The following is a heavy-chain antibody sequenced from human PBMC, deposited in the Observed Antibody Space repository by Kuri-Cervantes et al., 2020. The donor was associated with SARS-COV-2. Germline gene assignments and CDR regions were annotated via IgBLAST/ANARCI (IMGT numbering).Heavy chain of an antibody. J-gene: IGHJ6*04. Sequence: GGSLRLSCAASGFSFGTYAMHWVRQAPGKGLEWVAGMSYDGGKIYYADSLKGRFTISRDNSKNTLYVQVVSLRPEDTAVYYCAREPTINWSDIGNSLDVWGKGTAVTVSS. CDR2: MSYDGGKI. CDR1: GFSFGTYA. D-gene: IGHD1-20*01. CDR3: AREPTINWSDIGNSLDV. V-gene: IGHV3-30*04.